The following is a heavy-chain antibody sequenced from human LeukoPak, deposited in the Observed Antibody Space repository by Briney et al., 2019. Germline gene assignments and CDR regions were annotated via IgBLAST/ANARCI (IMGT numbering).Heavy chain of an antibody. CDR2: INAGNGNT. J-gene: IGHJ4*02. D-gene: IGHD1-26*01. CDR3: ATSPEWELLGGFDY. CDR1: GYTFTSYA. V-gene: IGHV1-3*01. Sequence: ASVKVSCKASGYTFTSYAMHWVRQAPGQRLEWMGWINAGNGNTKYSQKFQGRVTITRDTSASTAYMELSSLRSEDTAVYYCATSPEWELLGGFDYWGQGTLVTVSS.